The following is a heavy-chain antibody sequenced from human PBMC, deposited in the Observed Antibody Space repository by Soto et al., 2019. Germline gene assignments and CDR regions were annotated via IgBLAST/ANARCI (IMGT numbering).Heavy chain of an antibody. J-gene: IGHJ4*02. Sequence: QLQLVECGGGVVQPGRSLRLSCAASGFTFSSYAMHWVRQAPGKGLEWVAVISYDGSNKYYADSVKGRFTISRDNSKNTLYLQMNSLRAEDTAVYYCARGSKQQLDFCWYWGQGTLVTVSS. D-gene: IGHD6-13*01. CDR2: ISYDGSNK. CDR3: ARGSKQQLDFCWY. V-gene: IGHV3-30-3*01. CDR1: GFTFSSYA.